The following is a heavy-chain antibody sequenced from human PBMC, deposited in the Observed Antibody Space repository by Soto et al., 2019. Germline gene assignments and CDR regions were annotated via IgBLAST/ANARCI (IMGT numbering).Heavy chain of an antibody. V-gene: IGHV3-30*18. CDR2: ISYDGSDK. CDR1: GFTFSSYG. Sequence: QVQLVESGGGVVEPGRSLRLSWAASGFTFSSYGMHWVRQAPGKGLEWVAVISYDGSDKYYADSVKGRFTISRDNSHNTLYRQMDSLRAEDTAVYYGSKGVVVATTHFQHWGQGTLVTVSS. J-gene: IGHJ1*01. CDR3: SKGVVVATTHFQH. D-gene: IGHD2-15*01.